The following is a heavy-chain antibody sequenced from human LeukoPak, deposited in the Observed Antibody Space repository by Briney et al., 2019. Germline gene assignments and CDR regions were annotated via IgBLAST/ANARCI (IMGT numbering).Heavy chain of an antibody. CDR1: GFTFSSYG. Sequence: GGSLRLSCAASGFTFSSYGMHWVRQAPGKGLEWVAVISYDGSNKYYADSVKGRFTISRDNSKNTLYLQMNSLRAEDTAVYYCAKDTAMEPRKEPYWYFDLWGRGTLVTVSS. D-gene: IGHD5-18*01. J-gene: IGHJ2*01. CDR3: AKDTAMEPRKEPYWYFDL. V-gene: IGHV3-30*18. CDR2: ISYDGSNK.